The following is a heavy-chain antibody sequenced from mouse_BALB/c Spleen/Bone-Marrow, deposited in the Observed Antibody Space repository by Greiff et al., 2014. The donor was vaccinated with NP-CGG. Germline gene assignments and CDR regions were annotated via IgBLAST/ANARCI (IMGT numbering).Heavy chain of an antibody. V-gene: IGHV14-3*02. Sequence: VQLKESGAELVRPGASVKLSFTASGFNIKDTYIHWGKQRPEQGLGWIGRIDPANGNTKYDPKFQGKATITADTSSNTAYLQLSSLTSEDTAVYYCASYRYAWYFDVWGAGTTVTVSS. CDR2: IDPANGNT. CDR1: GFNIKDTY. J-gene: IGHJ1*01. CDR3: ASYRYAWYFDV. D-gene: IGHD2-14*01.